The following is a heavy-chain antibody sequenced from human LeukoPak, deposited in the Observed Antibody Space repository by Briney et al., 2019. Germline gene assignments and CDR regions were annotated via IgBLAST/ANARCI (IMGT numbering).Heavy chain of an antibody. J-gene: IGHJ4*02. D-gene: IGHD3-10*01. CDR1: GGSFSDYS. CDR2: INHSGST. CDR3: ASSKPYGSGEYYFDY. Sequence: SETLSLTCAVYGGSFSDYSWSWLRQTPEKGLEWIGEINHSGSTSYNPSLKSRVIMSVDTSKNQFSVKLRSVTAADTAVYYCASSKPYGSGEYYFDYWGQGTLVTVSS. V-gene: IGHV4-34*01.